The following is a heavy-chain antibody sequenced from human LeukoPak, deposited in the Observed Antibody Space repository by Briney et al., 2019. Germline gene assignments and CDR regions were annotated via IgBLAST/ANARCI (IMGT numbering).Heavy chain of an antibody. CDR3: TSVANYGGYEFDF. CDR2: ISSDGNNK. D-gene: IGHD4-23*01. J-gene: IGHJ4*02. CDR1: GFTSSTYA. V-gene: IGHV3-30*01. Sequence: GGSLRLSCAASGFTSSTYAMHWVRQAPGKGLEWVAVISSDGNNKYYADSVKGRFTISRDNSKNTVHLQMNSLRAEDAAIYYCTSVANYGGYEFDFWGQGTLVTVPS.